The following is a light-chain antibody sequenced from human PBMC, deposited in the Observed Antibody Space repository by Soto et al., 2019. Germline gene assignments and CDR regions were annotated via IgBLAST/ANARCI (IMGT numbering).Light chain of an antibody. J-gene: IGKJ1*01. CDR3: QQYADWPRT. V-gene: IGKV3-15*01. CDR2: GAS. CDR1: QSVSSN. Sequence: EIVLTHSPATLSVSPGERATLSCRASQSVSSNLAWYQQKPGQAPRLLIYGASTRATGIPARFSGSGSGTEFTLTISSLQSGDFAVYYCQQYADWPRTFGQGTKVDIK.